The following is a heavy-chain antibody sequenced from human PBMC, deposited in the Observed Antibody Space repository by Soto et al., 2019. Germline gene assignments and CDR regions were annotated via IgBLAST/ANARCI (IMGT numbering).Heavy chain of an antibody. J-gene: IGHJ6*04. CDR3: ARELGRFLEWLSLYGMDV. V-gene: IGHV3-21*01. CDR2: ISSSSSYI. CDR1: GFTFSSYS. D-gene: IGHD3-3*01. Sequence: TGGSLRLSCAASGFTFSSYSMNWVRQAPGKGLEWVSSISSSSSYIYYADSVKGRFTISRDNAKNSLYLQMNSLRADDTAAYYCARELGRFLEWLSLYGMDVWGKGTTVTVSS.